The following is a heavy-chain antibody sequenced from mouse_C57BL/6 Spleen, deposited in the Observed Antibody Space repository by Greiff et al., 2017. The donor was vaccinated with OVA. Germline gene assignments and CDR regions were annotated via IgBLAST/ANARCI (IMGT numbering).Heavy chain of an antibody. CDR3: ARSLYDSAWFAY. CDR2: INPNNGGT. D-gene: IGHD2-4*01. J-gene: IGHJ3*01. V-gene: IGHV1-26*01. CDR1: GYTFTDYY. Sequence: EVQLQQSGPELVKPGASVKISCKASGYTFTDYYMNWVKQSHGKSLEWIGDINPNNGGTSYNQKFKGKATLTVDKATSKAYMEIRSLTSEDSAVYYGARSLYDSAWFAYWGQGTLVTVSA.